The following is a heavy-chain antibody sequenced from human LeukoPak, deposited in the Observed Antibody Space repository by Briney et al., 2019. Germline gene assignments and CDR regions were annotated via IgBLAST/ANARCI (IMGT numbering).Heavy chain of an antibody. CDR1: GGSISSGSYY. D-gene: IGHD3-22*01. CDR3: ARGGYSDSSGSRDAFDI. J-gene: IGHJ3*02. Sequence: PSQTLSLTCTVSGGSISSGSYYWTWIRQPAGKGLEWVGRIYTSGSTNYIPSLKSRVTISLDTSKNQFSLKLTSVTAADTAVYYCARGGYSDSSGSRDAFDIWGQGTMVTVPS. CDR2: IYTSGST. V-gene: IGHV4-61*02.